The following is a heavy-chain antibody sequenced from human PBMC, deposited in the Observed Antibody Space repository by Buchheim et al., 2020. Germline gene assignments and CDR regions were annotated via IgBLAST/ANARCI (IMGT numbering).Heavy chain of an antibody. Sequence: QVQLQQWGAGLLKPSETLSLTSAVYGGSFSGYYWSWIRQPPGKGLEWIGEINHSGSTNYNPSLKSRVTISVDTSKNQFSLKLTSVTAADTAVYYCARCYDDYSCDYWGQGTL. CDR3: ARCYDDYSCDY. D-gene: IGHD4-11*01. V-gene: IGHV4-34*01. CDR2: INHSGST. CDR1: GGSFSGYY. J-gene: IGHJ4*02.